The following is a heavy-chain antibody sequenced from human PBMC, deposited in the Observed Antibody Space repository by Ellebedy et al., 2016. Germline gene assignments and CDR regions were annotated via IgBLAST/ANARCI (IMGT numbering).Heavy chain of an antibody. D-gene: IGHD3-9*01. CDR2: INHSGST. Sequence: GSLRLXXAVYGGSFSGYYWSWIRQPPGKGLEWIGEINHSGSTNYNPSLKSRVTISVDTSKNQFSLKLSSVTAADTAVYYCACPLDYDILTGPRMDVWGQGTTVTVSS. J-gene: IGHJ6*02. CDR1: GGSFSGYY. CDR3: ACPLDYDILTGPRMDV. V-gene: IGHV4-34*01.